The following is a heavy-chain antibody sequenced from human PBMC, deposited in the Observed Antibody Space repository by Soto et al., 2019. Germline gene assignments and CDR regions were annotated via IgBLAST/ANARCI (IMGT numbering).Heavy chain of an antibody. Sequence: GGSLRLSCAASGFTFSDYTMNWVRQAPGKGLEWVSSISRSGIYLYNVDSVKGRFTISRDNSKNTLYLQMNSLRAEDTAVYYCAKDLADGYNFWGEPRFTASDYWGQGTLVTVSS. D-gene: IGHD5-12*01. CDR1: GFTFSDYT. J-gene: IGHJ4*02. V-gene: IGHV3-21*04. CDR3: AKDLADGYNFWGEPRFTASDY. CDR2: ISRSGIYL.